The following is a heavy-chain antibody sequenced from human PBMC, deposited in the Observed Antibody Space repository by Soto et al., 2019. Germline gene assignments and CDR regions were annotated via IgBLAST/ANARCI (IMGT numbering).Heavy chain of an antibody. V-gene: IGHV4-31*03. CDR1: GGSISSGGYY. Sequence: PSETLSLTCTVSGGSISSGGYYWRWIRQHPGKGLEWIGYIYYSGSTYYNPSLKSRVTISVDTSKNQFSLKLSSVTAADTAVYYCARDSSHYGDYIGGLDYWGQGTLVTVSS. CDR2: IYYSGST. J-gene: IGHJ4*02. CDR3: ARDSSHYGDYIGGLDY. D-gene: IGHD4-17*01.